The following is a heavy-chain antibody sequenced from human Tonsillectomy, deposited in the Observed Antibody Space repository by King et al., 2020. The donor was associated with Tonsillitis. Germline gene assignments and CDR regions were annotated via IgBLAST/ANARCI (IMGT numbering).Heavy chain of an antibody. CDR2: INANSGAT. V-gene: IGHV1-2*02. Sequence: LLHSLAEVKKPGASVKVSCQTSGYTFTDYYMHWVRQAPGQGLEWMGWINANSGATQYAQKFQDRVTLTRDTSVSTAYMELSRLRFDDTALYYCVREAYDWGQGTLVTVSS. D-gene: IGHD2-21*01. J-gene: IGHJ4*02. CDR1: GYTFTDYY. CDR3: VREAYD.